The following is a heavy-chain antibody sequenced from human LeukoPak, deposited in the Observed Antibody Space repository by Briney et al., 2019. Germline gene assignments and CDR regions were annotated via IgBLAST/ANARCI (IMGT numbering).Heavy chain of an antibody. CDR2: IYHSGST. J-gene: IGHJ4*02. D-gene: IGHD3-9*01. CDR1: GGSISSSNW. V-gene: IGHV4-4*02. Sequence: SETLSLTCAVSGGSISSSNWWSWVRQPPGKGLEWIGEIYHSGSTNYNPSLKSRVTISVDKSKNQFSLKLSSVTAADTAVYYCARHGTGYDILTGYYFLGCFDYWAQGTLVTVSS. CDR3: ARHGTGYDILTGYYFLGCFDY.